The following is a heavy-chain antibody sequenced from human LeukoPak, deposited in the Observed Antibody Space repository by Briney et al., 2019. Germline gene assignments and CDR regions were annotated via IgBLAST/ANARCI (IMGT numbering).Heavy chain of an antibody. D-gene: IGHD3-3*01. CDR1: GFTFSSYS. Sequence: PGGSLRLSCAASGFTFSSYSMNWVRQAPGKGLEWVSSISSSSSYIYYADSVKGRFTISRDNAKNSLYLQMNSLRAEDTAVYYCARVVPYDFWSGPPGRYYYMDVWGKGTTVTVSS. V-gene: IGHV3-21*01. J-gene: IGHJ6*03. CDR2: ISSSSSYI. CDR3: ARVVPYDFWSGPPGRYYYMDV.